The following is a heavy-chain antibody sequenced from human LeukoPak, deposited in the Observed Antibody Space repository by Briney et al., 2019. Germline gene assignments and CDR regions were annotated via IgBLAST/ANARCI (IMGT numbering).Heavy chain of an antibody. CDR3: AKGSVDTAMAEFDY. CDR2: IYGGGST. J-gene: IGHJ4*02. Sequence: GGSLRLSCAASGFTVSSNYMSWVRQAPGKGLEWVSVIYGGGSTYYADSVQGRLTISRDNSKNTLYLQMNSLRAEDTAVYYCAKGSVDTAMAEFDYWGQGTLVTVSS. V-gene: IGHV3-53*01. CDR1: GFTVSSNY. D-gene: IGHD5-18*01.